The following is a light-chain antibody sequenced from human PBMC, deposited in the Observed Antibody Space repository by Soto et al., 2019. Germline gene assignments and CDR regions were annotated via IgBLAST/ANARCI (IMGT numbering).Light chain of an antibody. V-gene: IGKV3-11*01. CDR2: DAS. CDR3: QQRNTWPPIT. J-gene: IGKJ5*01. Sequence: EIVLTQSPVTLSLSPGERATLSCRASQSVRTYLAWYQVKPGQAPRLLIYDASRSASGVPARFSGSGSGTDFPLTISSLEPEDFALYYCQQRNTWPPITFGQGTRLEIK. CDR1: QSVRTY.